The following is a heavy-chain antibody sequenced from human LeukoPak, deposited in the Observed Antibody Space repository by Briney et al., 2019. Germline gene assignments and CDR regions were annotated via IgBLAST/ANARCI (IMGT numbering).Heavy chain of an antibody. Sequence: SETLSLTCAVYGGSFRGYYWSWIRQPPGKGPEWIGEINHSGSTNYNPSLKSRVTISVDTSKNQFSLKLSSVTAADAAVYYCARGPDIVVVPAASGVWFDPWGQGTLVTVSS. J-gene: IGHJ5*02. D-gene: IGHD2-2*01. V-gene: IGHV4-34*01. CDR1: GGSFRGYY. CDR2: INHSGST. CDR3: ARGPDIVVVPAASGVWFDP.